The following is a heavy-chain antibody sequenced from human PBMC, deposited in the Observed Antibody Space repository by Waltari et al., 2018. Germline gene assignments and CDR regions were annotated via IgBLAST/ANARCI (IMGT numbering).Heavy chain of an antibody. D-gene: IGHD6-6*01. Sequence: QVQLQQWGAGLLKPSETLSLTCAVYGGSFSGYYWSWIRQPPGKGLEWIGEINHSGSTNYNPSPSSRVTISVDTSKNQFSLKRSSVTAADTAVYYCARSGIAARPRWFDPWGQGTLVTVSS. CDR3: ARSGIAARPRWFDP. CDR1: GGSFSGYY. CDR2: INHSGST. J-gene: IGHJ5*02. V-gene: IGHV4-34*01.